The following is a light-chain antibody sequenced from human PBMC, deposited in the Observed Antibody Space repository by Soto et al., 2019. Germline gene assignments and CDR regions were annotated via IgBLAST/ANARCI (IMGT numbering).Light chain of an antibody. J-gene: IGLJ2*01. Sequence: QSVLTQPPTASGTPGQRVTISCSGSSSNIGSNYVYWYQQLPGTAPKLRIYRNNQRPSGVPDRFSGSKSGTSASLAISWLRSEDEADYYCAAWDDSLSGVVFGGGTQLTVL. V-gene: IGLV1-47*01. CDR2: RNN. CDR3: AAWDDSLSGVV. CDR1: SSNIGSNY.